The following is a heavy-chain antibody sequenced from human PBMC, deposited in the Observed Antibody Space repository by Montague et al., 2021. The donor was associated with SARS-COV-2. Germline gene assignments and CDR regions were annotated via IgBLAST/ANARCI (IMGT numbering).Heavy chain of an antibody. CDR2: IYYSGSS. Sequence: SETLSLTCSVSGDSISHSSFYWGWIRQPPGKGLEWIGRIYYSGSSSYNPSLKSRVTISIDTSKNQFSLELSSVTAADTAVYYCARHTVFCTSTSCFQGPPLYFYMDVWGKGTTVTASS. D-gene: IGHD2-2*01. J-gene: IGHJ6*03. CDR1: GDSISHSSFY. V-gene: IGHV4-39*01. CDR3: ARHTVFCTSTSCFQGPPLYFYMDV.